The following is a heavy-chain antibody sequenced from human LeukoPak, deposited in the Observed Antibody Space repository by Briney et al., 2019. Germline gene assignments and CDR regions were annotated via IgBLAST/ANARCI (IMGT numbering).Heavy chain of an antibody. CDR1: GYTFTGYY. CDR3: ARDFQAQEYYYDSSGFHDAFDI. J-gene: IGHJ3*02. CDR2: INPNSGGT. V-gene: IGHV1-2*04. Sequence: ASVKVSCKASGYTFTGYYMHWVRQAPGQGLEWMGWINPNSGGTNCAQKFQGWVTMTRDTSISTAYMELSRLRSDDTAVYYCARDFQAQEYYYDSSGFHDAFDIWAKGQWSPSLQ. D-gene: IGHD3-22*01.